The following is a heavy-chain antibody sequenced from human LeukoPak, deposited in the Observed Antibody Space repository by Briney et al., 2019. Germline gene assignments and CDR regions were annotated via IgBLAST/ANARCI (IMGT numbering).Heavy chain of an antibody. CDR1: GFTVSRYY. Sequence: AGSLRLSCAASGFTVSRYYISWVRQAPGKGLGWVSVICSGCSTYYADSVKGRFTISRDNSKNTLYLQMNSLRAEDTAVYYCARGDSVVTAAYWGQGTLVTVSS. CDR2: ICSGCST. CDR3: ARGDSVVTAAY. J-gene: IGHJ4*02. D-gene: IGHD2-21*02. V-gene: IGHV3-53*01.